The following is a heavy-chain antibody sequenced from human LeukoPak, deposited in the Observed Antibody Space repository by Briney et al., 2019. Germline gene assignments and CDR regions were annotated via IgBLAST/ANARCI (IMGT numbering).Heavy chain of an antibody. CDR2: IWYDGSNK. J-gene: IGHJ4*02. D-gene: IGHD3-22*01. Sequence: HAGGSLRLSCAASGFTFSSYGMHWVRQAPGKGLEWVAVIWYDGSNKYYADSVKGRFTISRDNSKNTLYLQMNSLRAEDTAVYYCARNYDSSGIDCWGQGTLVTVSS. CDR1: GFTFSSYG. V-gene: IGHV3-33*01. CDR3: ARNYDSSGIDC.